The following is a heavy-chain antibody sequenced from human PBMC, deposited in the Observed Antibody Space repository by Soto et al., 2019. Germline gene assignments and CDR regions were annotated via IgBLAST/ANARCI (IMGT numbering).Heavy chain of an antibody. CDR1: GYTFTSYG. D-gene: IGHD3-22*01. CDR2: ISAYNGNT. V-gene: IGHV1-18*01. CDR3: ARDSPSHDSSGYYPLDY. Sequence: QVQLVQSGAEVKKPGASVKVSCKASGYTFTSYGISWVRQAPGQGLAWMGWISAYNGNTNYAQKLQGRVTMTTDTSTSKAYRELRSLHSADTPGYYCARDSPSHDSSGYYPLDYWGQGTLVTVSS. J-gene: IGHJ4*02.